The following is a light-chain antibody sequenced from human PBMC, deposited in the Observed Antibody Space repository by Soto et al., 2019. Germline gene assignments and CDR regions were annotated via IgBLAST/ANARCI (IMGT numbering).Light chain of an antibody. CDR3: CSYADSSTYV. CDR1: SSDVGYYNV. Sequence: QSALTQPASVSGSPGQSIAISCTGTSSDVGYYNVVSWYQQHPGKAPKLMIYEASKRPSGVSNRFSGSKSGNTASLTIAGLQAEDEADYYCCSYADSSTYVFGTGTKLTVL. CDR2: EAS. J-gene: IGLJ1*01. V-gene: IGLV2-23*01.